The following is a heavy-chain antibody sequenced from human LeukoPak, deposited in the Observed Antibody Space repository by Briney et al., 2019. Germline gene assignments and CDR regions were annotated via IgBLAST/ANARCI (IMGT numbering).Heavy chain of an antibody. V-gene: IGHV1-69*05. J-gene: IGHJ6*03. D-gene: IGHD1-26*01. Sequence: ASVKVSCKASGGTFSSYAISWVRQAPGQGLEWMGRIIPIFGTANYAQKFQGRVTITTDESTSTAYMELSSLRSEDTAVYYCATRELAQDYYYMDVWGKGTTVTVSS. CDR3: ATRELAQDYYYMDV. CDR1: GGTFSSYA. CDR2: IIPIFGTA.